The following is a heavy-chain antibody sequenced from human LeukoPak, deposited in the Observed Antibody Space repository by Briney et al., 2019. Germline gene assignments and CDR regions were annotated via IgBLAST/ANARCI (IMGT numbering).Heavy chain of an antibody. CDR3: AGGRNTWFDP. J-gene: IGHJ5*02. D-gene: IGHD1-26*01. V-gene: IGHV3-21*01. CDR2: ISSSSSYI. Sequence: PGGSLRLSCAASGFTFSSYGMHWVRQAPGKGLEWVSSISSSSSYIYYADSVKGRFTISRDNAKNSLYLQMNSLRAEDTAVYYCAGGRNTWFDPWGQGTLVTVSS. CDR1: GFTFSSYG.